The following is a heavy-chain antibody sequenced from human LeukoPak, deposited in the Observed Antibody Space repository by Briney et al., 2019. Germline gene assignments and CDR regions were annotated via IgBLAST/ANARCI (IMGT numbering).Heavy chain of an antibody. D-gene: IGHD5-24*01. CDR3: ASVRFLDGYNWNHFDY. J-gene: IGHJ4*02. V-gene: IGHV1-46*01. Sequence: ASVKVSCKASGYTFTSYYMHWVRQAPGQGLEWMGIINPSGGSTSYAQKFQGRVTMTRDTSTSTVYMELSSLRSEDTAVYYCASVRFLDGYNWNHFDYWGQGTLVTVSS. CDR2: INPSGGST. CDR1: GYTFTSYY.